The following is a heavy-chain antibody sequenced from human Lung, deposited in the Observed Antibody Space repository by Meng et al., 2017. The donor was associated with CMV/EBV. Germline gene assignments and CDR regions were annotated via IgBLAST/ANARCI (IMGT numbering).Heavy chain of an antibody. Sequence: GGSLRLXCEASGFAFSDYYMCWIRQAPGKGLEWISYISGSGSTIYYADSMKGRISISRDNAKNSVFLQMSSLRAEDTAVYFCARGATYYYDSSGSFDQWGQGTLVTVSS. V-gene: IGHV3-11*01. CDR3: ARGATYYYDSSGSFDQ. CDR1: GFAFSDYY. CDR2: ISGSGSTI. D-gene: IGHD3-22*01. J-gene: IGHJ4*02.